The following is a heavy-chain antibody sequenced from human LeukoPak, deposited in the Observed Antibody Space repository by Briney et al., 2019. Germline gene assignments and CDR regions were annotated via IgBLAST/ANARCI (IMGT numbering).Heavy chain of an antibody. J-gene: IGHJ4*02. D-gene: IGHD1/OR15-1a*01. Sequence: SETLSLTANAPGGPIRVYYWSGIRQTPGKELEWIGYIYYTGSTNYNPSLNSRVTMSVDTSKNQFSLKLSSVTAADTAVYYCARQGTSSVPHFDYWGQGTLVTVSS. CDR3: ARQGTSSVPHFDY. CDR2: IYYTGST. V-gene: IGHV4-59*08. CDR1: GGPIRVYY.